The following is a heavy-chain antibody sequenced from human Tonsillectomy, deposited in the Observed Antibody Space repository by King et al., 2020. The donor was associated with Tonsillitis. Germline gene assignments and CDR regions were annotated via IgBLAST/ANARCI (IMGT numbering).Heavy chain of an antibody. J-gene: IGHJ2*01. CDR2: ISWNSGSI. Sequence: VQLVESGGGLVQPGRSLRLSCAASGFTFDDYAMHWVRQAPGKGLEWVSGISWNSGSIGYADSVKGRFTISRDNAKNSLYLQMNSLRAEDTALYYCATDSRPIAAAGTNYWYFDLWGRGTLVTVSS. CDR3: ATDSRPIAAAGTNYWYFDL. CDR1: GFTFDDYA. V-gene: IGHV3-9*01. D-gene: IGHD6-13*01.